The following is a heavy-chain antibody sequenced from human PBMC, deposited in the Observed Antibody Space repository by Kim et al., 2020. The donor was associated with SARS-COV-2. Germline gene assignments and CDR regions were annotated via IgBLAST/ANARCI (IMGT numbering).Heavy chain of an antibody. J-gene: IGHJ4*02. CDR1: GDSISSSDYY. Sequence: SETLSLTCTVSGDSISSSDYYWGWIRQPPGKGLEWIGSMSYSGSTYYNPSLKNRVTISGDTSENQFSLELSSVTAADTGVYYCASEKAGTVIVVVTYFHSWGQGTLVTVSS. V-gene: IGHV4-39*07. CDR2: MSYSGST. CDR3: ASEKAGTVIVVVTYFHS. D-gene: IGHD2-21*02.